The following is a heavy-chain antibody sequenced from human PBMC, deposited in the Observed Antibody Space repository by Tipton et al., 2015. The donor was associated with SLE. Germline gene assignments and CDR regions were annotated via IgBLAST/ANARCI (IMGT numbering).Heavy chain of an antibody. Sequence: TLSLTCAVYGGSFSGYYWSWIRQPPGKGLEWIGEINHSGSTTYNPSLKSRVTISIDTSKNQFSLKLSSVTAADTAVYYCARGLSSLVGFYSYYSMDVWGKGTTVTVSS. CDR3: ARGLSSLVGFYSYYSMDV. CDR1: GGSFSGYY. V-gene: IGHV4-34*01. D-gene: IGHD2-8*02. CDR2: INHSGST. J-gene: IGHJ6*03.